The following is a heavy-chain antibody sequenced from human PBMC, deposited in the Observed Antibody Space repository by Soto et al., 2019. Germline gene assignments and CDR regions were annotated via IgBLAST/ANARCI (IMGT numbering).Heavy chain of an antibody. CDR1: GYTFTSYD. D-gene: IGHD5-12*01. CDR3: ATGNGIYRGSPDY. V-gene: IGHV1-8*01. CDR2: MKPNSGNT. Sequence: ASVKVSCKASGYTFTSYDINWVRQAPGQGLEWMGWMKPNSGNTRYAHKFQGRVTMTRDTSISTAFMELRSLTSEDTAVYYCATGNGIYRGSPDYWGQGNLVTVSS. J-gene: IGHJ4*02.